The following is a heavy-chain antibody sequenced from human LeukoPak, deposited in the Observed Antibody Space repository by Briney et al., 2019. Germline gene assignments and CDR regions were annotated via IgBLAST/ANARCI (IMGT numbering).Heavy chain of an antibody. V-gene: IGHV3-48*03. CDR2: ISSSGTTI. CDR1: GFTFSSYE. D-gene: IGHD1-26*01. Sequence: GGSLRLSCAASGFTFSSYEMNWVRPAPWKGLEWVSDISSSGTTIHYADSVKGRFTISRDNAKNSLYLQMNSLRAEDTAVYYCASGWDRSAPTTPFDYWGQGTLVTVSS. J-gene: IGHJ4*02. CDR3: ASGWDRSAPTTPFDY.